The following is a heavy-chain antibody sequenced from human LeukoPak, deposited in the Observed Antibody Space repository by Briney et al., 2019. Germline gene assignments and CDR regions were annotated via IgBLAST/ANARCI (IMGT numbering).Heavy chain of an antibody. CDR3: AREIRFGHSSGYTETSLDAFDI. D-gene: IGHD3-22*01. CDR1: GYTFTVYY. J-gene: IGHJ3*02. Sequence: ASVKVSCKASGYTFTVYYLHWVRQAPGQGLEWVGWINPNRGGTNYAQKFQGWVTMTRDTSISTAYMELSRLRSDDTAVYYRAREIRFGHSSGYTETSLDAFDIWGQGTMVTVSS. V-gene: IGHV1-2*04. CDR2: INPNRGGT.